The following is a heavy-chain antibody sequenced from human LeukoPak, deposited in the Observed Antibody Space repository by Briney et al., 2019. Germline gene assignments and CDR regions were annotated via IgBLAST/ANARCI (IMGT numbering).Heavy chain of an antibody. J-gene: IGHJ4*02. V-gene: IGHV1-2*02. CDR1: GYTFTGYY. Sequence: ASVKVSCKASGYTFTGYYMHWVRQAPGQGLEWMGWINPNSGGTNYAQKFQGRVTMTRDTSISTAYMELSRLRSDDTAVYYCAREVVTPAQSFDYWGQGTLVTVSS. D-gene: IGHD2-21*02. CDR2: INPNSGGT. CDR3: AREVVTPAQSFDY.